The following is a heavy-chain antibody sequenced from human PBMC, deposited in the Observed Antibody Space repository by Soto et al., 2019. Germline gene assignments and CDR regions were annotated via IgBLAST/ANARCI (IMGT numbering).Heavy chain of an antibody. D-gene: IGHD4-17*01. V-gene: IGHV1-18*01. J-gene: IGHJ4*02. CDR2: ISAYSGDT. CDR3: ARPSGSYGDYAWSLKY. CDR1: GYTFTGYS. Sequence: QVQLVQSGAEVKKPGASVKVSCKASGYTFTGYSVGWVRQAPGQGLELMGWISAYSGDTYYTQRFQDRLTMTTDASTSTAYMELRSLRSDDTAVYYCARPSGSYGDYAWSLKYWGQGTLVTVSS.